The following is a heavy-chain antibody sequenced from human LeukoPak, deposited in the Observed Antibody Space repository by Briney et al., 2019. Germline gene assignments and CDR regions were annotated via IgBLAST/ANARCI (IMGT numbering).Heavy chain of an antibody. D-gene: IGHD6-19*01. Sequence: SETLSLTCTVSGGSISSYYWSWIRQPPGKGLEWIGYIYYSGSTNYSPSLKSRVTISVDTSKNQFSLKLSSVTAADTAVYYCARAHPRHSSGWPDLDYWGQGTLVTVSS. J-gene: IGHJ4*02. CDR3: ARAHPRHSSGWPDLDY. CDR2: IYYSGST. CDR1: GGSISSYY. V-gene: IGHV4-59*01.